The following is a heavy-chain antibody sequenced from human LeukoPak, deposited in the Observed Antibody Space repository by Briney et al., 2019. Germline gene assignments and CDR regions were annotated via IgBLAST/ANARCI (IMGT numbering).Heavy chain of an antibody. J-gene: IGHJ6*02. V-gene: IGHV3-23*01. CDR1: GFTFSSYA. CDR2: ISGSGGST. Sequence: GGSLRLSCAASGFTFSSYAMSWVRQAPGKGLEWVSAISGSGGSTYYADSVKGRFTISRDNSKSTLYLQMNSLRAEDTAVYYCAKPEYYYYYGMDVWGQGTTVTVSS. CDR3: AKPEYYYYYGMDV.